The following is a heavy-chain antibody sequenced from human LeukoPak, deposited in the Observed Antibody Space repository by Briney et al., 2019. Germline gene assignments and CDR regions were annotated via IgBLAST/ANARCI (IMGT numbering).Heavy chain of an antibody. Sequence: TGGSLRLSCVASGFTFTRNCMHWVRQAPGKGLEWVAAIPHDGSNALYADSVKGRFTISRDDSKNTQYLQMNSLRIEDSAMYYCATGSDYLYSSWGRGTLVPVS. CDR1: GFTFTRNC. V-gene: IGHV3-30*03. CDR3: ATGSDYLYSS. J-gene: IGHJ5*02. CDR2: IPHDGSNA. D-gene: IGHD3-10*01.